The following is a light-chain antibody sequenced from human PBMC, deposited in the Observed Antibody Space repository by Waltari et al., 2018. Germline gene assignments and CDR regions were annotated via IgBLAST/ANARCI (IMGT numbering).Light chain of an antibody. J-gene: IGKJ1*01. Sequence: ETVLTQSPATLSLSPGERATLSCTASQSIRSHLAWYQQKPGQPPRLLIYDESKRATGIPARFSCSGSGTDFTLTISSLEPEDFAVYYCQQRSNLWTFGQGTKVEIK. CDR3: QQRSNLWT. CDR1: QSIRSH. CDR2: DES. V-gene: IGKV3-11*01.